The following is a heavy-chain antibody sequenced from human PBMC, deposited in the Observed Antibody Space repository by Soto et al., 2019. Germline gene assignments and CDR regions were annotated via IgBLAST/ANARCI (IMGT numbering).Heavy chain of an antibody. Sequence: GASVKVSCKASGYTFTSYYMHWVRQAPGQGLEWMGIINPGGSTSYAQKCQGRVTMTRDTSTSTVDMELSSMRSEDTAVYYCVSLYCSGGSCYGLYYSAQGTLVTVS. D-gene: IGHD2-15*01. V-gene: IGHV1-46*01. CDR1: GYTFTSYY. J-gene: IGHJ4*01. CDR3: VSLYCSGGSCYGLYY. CDR2: INPGGST.